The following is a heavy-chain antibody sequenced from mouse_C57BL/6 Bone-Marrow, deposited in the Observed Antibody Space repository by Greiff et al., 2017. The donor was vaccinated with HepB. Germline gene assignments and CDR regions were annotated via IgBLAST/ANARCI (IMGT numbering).Heavy chain of an antibody. D-gene: IGHD1-1*01. V-gene: IGHV5-15*01. J-gene: IGHJ1*03. Sequence: EVKLMESGGGLVQPGGSLKLSCAASGFTFSDYGMPWVLPAPRQGPEWVAFISNFAYSIYYADTVTGRCTISRENAKNTLYLEMSSLRSEETAMYYCARRYGSSHWYFDVWGTGTTVTVSS. CDR3: ARRYGSSHWYFDV. CDR2: ISNFAYSI. CDR1: GFTFSDYG.